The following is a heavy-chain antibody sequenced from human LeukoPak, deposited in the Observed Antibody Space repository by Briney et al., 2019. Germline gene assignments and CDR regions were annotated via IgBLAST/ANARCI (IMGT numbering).Heavy chain of an antibody. V-gene: IGHV1-69*05. J-gene: IGHJ4*02. Sequence: SVNVSCKASGGIFSSNAISWVRQAPGQGLERMGGIIPIFGTANYAQKFQGRVTMTRDTSTSTVYMELSSLRSEDTAVYYCAKSTGVISRRASFDYWGQGTLVTVSS. CDR3: AKSTGVISRRASFDY. D-gene: IGHD3-10*01. CDR2: IIPIFGTA. CDR1: GGIFSSNA.